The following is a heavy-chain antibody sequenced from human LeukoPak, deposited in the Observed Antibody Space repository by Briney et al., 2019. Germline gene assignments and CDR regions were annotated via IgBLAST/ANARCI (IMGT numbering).Heavy chain of an antibody. CDR3: ARGTGLELPFDY. CDR2: IYYSGST. Sequence: SETLSLTCSVSGGSISSSSYYWGWIRQPPGKGLEWIGSIYYSGSTYYNPSLKSRVTISVDTSKNQFSLKLNSVTAADTAVYYCARGTGLELPFDYWGQGTLVTVSS. J-gene: IGHJ4*02. D-gene: IGHD1-7*01. V-gene: IGHV4-39*07. CDR1: GGSISSSSYY.